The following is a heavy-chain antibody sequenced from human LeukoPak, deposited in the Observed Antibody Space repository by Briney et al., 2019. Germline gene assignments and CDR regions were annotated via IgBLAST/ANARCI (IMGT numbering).Heavy chain of an antibody. D-gene: IGHD3-9*01. CDR3: AASRSLDRSLDY. Sequence: GGSLRLSCAVSGFTFSKFWMHWVRQAPGKGLEWVANIKQDGGVKYYVDSVKGRFTISRDNAKNSLFLQMSSLRVEDTAVYYCAASRSLDRSLDYWGQGTLVTVSS. V-gene: IGHV3-7*01. CDR2: IKQDGGVK. J-gene: IGHJ4*02. CDR1: GFTFSKFW.